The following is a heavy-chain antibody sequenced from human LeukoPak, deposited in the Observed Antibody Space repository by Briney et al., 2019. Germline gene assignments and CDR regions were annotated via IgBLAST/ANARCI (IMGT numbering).Heavy chain of an antibody. CDR2: LYDSENE. Sequence: SETLSLTCTVSGGSIDTVAFYWGWVRQPPEKGLEWIGTLYDSENEFHNPSLNTRVTISADTSKNQFSLKLNSVTAADTAIYYCARQISDYYYYYMDVWGEGITVTVSS. CDR3: ARQISDYYYYYMDV. CDR1: GGSIDTVAFY. V-gene: IGHV4-39*01. D-gene: IGHD2/OR15-2a*01. J-gene: IGHJ6*03.